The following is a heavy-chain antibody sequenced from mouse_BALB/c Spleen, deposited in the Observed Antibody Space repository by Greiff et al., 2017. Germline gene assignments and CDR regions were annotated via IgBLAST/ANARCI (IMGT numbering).Heavy chain of an antibody. CDR2: IDPFNGGT. J-gene: IGHJ2*01. D-gene: IGHD1-1*01. CDR1: GYSFTSYY. CDR3: ARRDYYGSRTFDY. Sequence: VQLQQSGPELMKPGASVKISCKASGYSFTSYYMHWVKQSHGKSLEWIGYIDPFNGGTSYNQKFKGKATLTVDKSSSTAYMHLSSLTSEDSAVYYCARRDYYGSRTFDYWGQGTTLTVSS. V-gene: IGHV1S135*01.